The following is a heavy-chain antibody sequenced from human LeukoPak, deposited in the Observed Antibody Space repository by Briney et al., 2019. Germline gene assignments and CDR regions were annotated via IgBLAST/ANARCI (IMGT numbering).Heavy chain of an antibody. J-gene: IGHJ4*02. D-gene: IGHD6-19*01. CDR1: GYTFTGYY. CDR2: INPNSGST. CDR3: AGDSSAWLVCDY. V-gene: IGHV1-2*02. Sequence: GASVKVSCKASGYTFTGYYIHWVRQAPGQGLEWMGWINPNSGSTNYAQKFQGRVTMTRDTSISTAYMELSSLRSDDTAVYYCAGDSSAWLVCDYWGKGTLVTVPS.